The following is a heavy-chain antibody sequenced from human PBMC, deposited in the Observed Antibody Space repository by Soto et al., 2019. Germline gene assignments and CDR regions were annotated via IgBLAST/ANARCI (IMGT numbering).Heavy chain of an antibody. D-gene: IGHD7-27*01. J-gene: IGHJ6*02. CDR1: GDSVTSGSYY. CDR2: ISYTGRT. CDR3: AREWGLLPYYVMNV. Sequence: SETLSLTCIVSGDSVTSGSYYWTWLRQPPGKGLEWIGYISYTGRTKYNPSLQSRVTISVDTSKNDFALNLSSVTAADTAVYFCAREWGLLPYYVMNVWGLGTAVTVSS. V-gene: IGHV4-61*03.